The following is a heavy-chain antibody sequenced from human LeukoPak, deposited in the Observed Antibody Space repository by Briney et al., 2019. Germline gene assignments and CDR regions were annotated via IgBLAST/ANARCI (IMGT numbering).Heavy chain of an antibody. Sequence: SGGSLRLSCAASGFTFSSYAMSWVRQAPGKGLEWVSAISGSGGSTYYADSVKGRFTISRDNSKNTLYLQMNSLRAEDTAVYYCANLIVVVPAAPWGQGTLVTVSS. CDR2: ISGSGGST. J-gene: IGHJ5*02. V-gene: IGHV3-23*01. D-gene: IGHD2-2*01. CDR1: GFTFSSYA. CDR3: ANLIVVVPAAP.